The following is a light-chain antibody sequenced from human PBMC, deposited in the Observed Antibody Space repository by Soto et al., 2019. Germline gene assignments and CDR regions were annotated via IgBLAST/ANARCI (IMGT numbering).Light chain of an antibody. J-gene: IGKJ3*01. CDR3: QQRSNWPPRFT. CDR1: QGVSSY. CDR2: DAS. V-gene: IGKV3-11*01. Sequence: EIVLTQSPATLSLSPGERATLSCRASQGVSSYLAWYQQKPGQAPSLLIFDASNRATGIPARFSGSGSGTDCTLTISSLEPEDFAVYYCQQRSNWPPRFTFGPGTKVDIK.